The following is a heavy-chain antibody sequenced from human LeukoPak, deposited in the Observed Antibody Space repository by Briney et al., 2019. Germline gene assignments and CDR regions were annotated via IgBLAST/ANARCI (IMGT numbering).Heavy chain of an antibody. V-gene: IGHV3-15*01. Sequence: PGGSLRLSCAASGFTFSSYAMSWVRQAPGKGLEWVGRIKSKTDGETIDYAAPVKGRFTISRDDSKNTLYLQMNSLKTEDTAVYYCTTDGNDYGDYWGQGTLVTVSS. CDR1: GFTFSSYA. J-gene: IGHJ4*02. D-gene: IGHD1-1*01. CDR3: TTDGNDYGDY. CDR2: IKSKTDGETI.